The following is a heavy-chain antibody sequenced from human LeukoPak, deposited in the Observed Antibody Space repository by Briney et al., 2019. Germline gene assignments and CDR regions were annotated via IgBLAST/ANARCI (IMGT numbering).Heavy chain of an antibody. CDR2: IYYSGST. J-gene: IGHJ2*01. Sequence: SQTLSLTCTVSGGSISSYYWSWIRQPPGKGLEWIGYIYYSGSTNYNPSLKSRVTISVDTSKNQFSLKLSSVTAADTAVYYCARASAAAGTKWYFDLWGRGTLVTVSS. D-gene: IGHD6-13*01. CDR1: GGSISSYY. V-gene: IGHV4-59*08. CDR3: ARASAAAGTKWYFDL.